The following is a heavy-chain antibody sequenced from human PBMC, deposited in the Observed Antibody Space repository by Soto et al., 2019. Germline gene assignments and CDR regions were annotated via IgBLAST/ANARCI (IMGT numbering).Heavy chain of an antibody. J-gene: IGHJ4*02. D-gene: IGHD2-2*01. V-gene: IGHV1-8*01. Sequence: QVQLVQSGAEVKKPGASVEISCKASGYTFTSYDINWVRQATGQGLEWMGWMNPNSGNTGYAQKFQGRVTMTRNTSISTAYMELSSLRSEDTAVYYCARGHRRGKLLGHPYYFDYWGQGTLVTVSS. CDR3: ARGHRRGKLLGHPYYFDY. CDR1: GYTFTSYD. CDR2: MNPNSGNT.